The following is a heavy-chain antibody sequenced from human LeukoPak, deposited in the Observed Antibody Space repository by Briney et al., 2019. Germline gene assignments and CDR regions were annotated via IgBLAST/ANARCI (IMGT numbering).Heavy chain of an antibody. CDR1: GGSIINSNYY. J-gene: IGHJ4*02. D-gene: IGHD2-2*01. CDR3: ARRLFTNYFDY. CDR2: IFYSGNT. Sequence: SETLSLTCTVSGGSIINSNYYWGWIRQPPGKGLEWIGNIFYSGNTYYNVSLKSRVSISVDTSKNQFSLKVSSMTATDTAVYFCARRLFTNYFDYWGQGILVTASS. V-gene: IGHV4-39*01.